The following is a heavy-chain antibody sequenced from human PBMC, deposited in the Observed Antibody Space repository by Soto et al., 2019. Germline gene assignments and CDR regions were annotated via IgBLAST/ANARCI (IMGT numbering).Heavy chain of an antibody. CDR2: VYYDAST. CDR1: GVSLNSGHYY. V-gene: IGHV4-39*01. J-gene: IGHJ5*02. D-gene: IGHD2-15*01. CDR3: GKVLIGATRHADVDA. Sequence: QVQLQESGPGLLEPLETLSLTCSVSGVSLNSGHYYWVWVRQSPGKGLAWIASVYYDASTYSTPALPSRVTISIDKPRNQFSLTLKSVTAADTAVYYCGKVLIGATRHADVDAWGQGARVTVSS.